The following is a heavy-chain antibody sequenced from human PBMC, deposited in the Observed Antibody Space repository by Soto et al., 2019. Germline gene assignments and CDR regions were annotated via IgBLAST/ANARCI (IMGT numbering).Heavy chain of an antibody. Sequence: GGSLRLSCAASGFTFSSYGMHWVRQAPGKGLEWVAVISYDGSNKYYADSVKGRFTISRDNSKNTLYLQMNSLRAEDTAVYYCAKARAYYDFWSGYYDGMDVWGQGTTVTVSS. J-gene: IGHJ6*02. V-gene: IGHV3-30*18. CDR2: ISYDGSNK. CDR3: AKARAYYDFWSGYYDGMDV. D-gene: IGHD3-3*01. CDR1: GFTFSSYG.